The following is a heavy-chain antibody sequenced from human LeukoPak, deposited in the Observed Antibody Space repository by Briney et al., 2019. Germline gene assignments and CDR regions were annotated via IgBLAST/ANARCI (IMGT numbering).Heavy chain of an antibody. D-gene: IGHD5-12*01. V-gene: IGHV1-46*01. CDR2: INPSGGRT. J-gene: IGHJ4*01. CDR3: ARGGYDY. CDR1: GYTFTSYY. Sequence: ASVKVSCKASGYTFTSYYIYWMRQAHGHGLDWMGIINPSGGRTNYAHKFQGRVTMTRDMSTSTVYMELSSLRSEDTAVYYCARGGYDYWGQGTLVTVSS.